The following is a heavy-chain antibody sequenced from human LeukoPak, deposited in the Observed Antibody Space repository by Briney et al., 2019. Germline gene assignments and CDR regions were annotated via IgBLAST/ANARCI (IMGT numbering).Heavy chain of an antibody. Sequence: AGGSLRLSCAASGFTFGGYGMSWVRQAPGKGLEWVSNIRGNGDNTYYADSVKGRFTISRDNAKDSLYLQMNSLRAEDKAVYYCANRGYWTNCLCYLTDYCGEGALV. D-gene: IGHD2-8*01. J-gene: IGHJ4*02. CDR2: IRGNGDNT. V-gene: IGHV3-23*01. CDR3: ANRGYWTNCLCYLTDY. CDR1: GFTFGGYG.